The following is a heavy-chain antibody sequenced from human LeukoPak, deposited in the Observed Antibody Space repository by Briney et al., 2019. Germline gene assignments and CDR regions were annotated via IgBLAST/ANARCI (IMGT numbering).Heavy chain of an antibody. J-gene: IGHJ4*02. D-gene: IGHD6-19*01. CDR2: IYENGGTT. CDR3: AKRPGPAVTGPFDY. V-gene: IGHV3-23*01. CDR1: GFTFRSHA. Sequence: GGSLRLSCVGSGFTFRSHAMSWVRQTPEKGLEFVSGIYENGGTTYYADSVKGRFSISRDNSKNTLYLQMDSRSAEDTALYYCAKRPGPAVTGPFDYWGQGTLVTVSS.